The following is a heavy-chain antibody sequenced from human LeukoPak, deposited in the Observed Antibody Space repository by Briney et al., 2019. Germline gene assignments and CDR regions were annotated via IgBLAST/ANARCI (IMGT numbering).Heavy chain of an antibody. J-gene: IGHJ5*02. CDR2: ISSSSSYI. Sequence: GGSLRLSCAASGFTFSSYSMNWVRQAPGKGLEWVSSISSSSSYIYYADSVKGRFTISRDNAKNSLYLQMNSLRAEDTAVYYCARAGLMVRGVYNWFDPWGQGTLVTVSS. CDR1: GFTFSSYS. D-gene: IGHD3-10*01. V-gene: IGHV3-21*01. CDR3: ARAGLMVRGVYNWFDP.